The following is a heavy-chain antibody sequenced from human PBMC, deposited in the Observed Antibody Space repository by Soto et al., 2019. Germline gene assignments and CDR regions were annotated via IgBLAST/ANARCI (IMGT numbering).Heavy chain of an antibody. D-gene: IGHD3-16*01. J-gene: IGHJ6*02. CDR2: ISYDGSNK. CDR3: ARDFGGSAAGVTLRYYYYGMDV. CDR1: GFTFSSYA. Sequence: GGSLRLSCAASGFTFSSYAMHWVRQAPGKGLEWVAVISYDGSNKYYADSVKGRFTISRDNSKNTLYLQMNSLRAEDTAVYYCARDFGGSAAGVTLRYYYYGMDVWGQGTTVTVSS. V-gene: IGHV3-30-3*01.